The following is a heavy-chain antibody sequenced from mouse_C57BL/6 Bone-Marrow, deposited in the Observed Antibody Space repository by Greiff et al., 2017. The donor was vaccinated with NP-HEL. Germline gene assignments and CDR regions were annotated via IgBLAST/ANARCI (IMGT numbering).Heavy chain of an antibody. D-gene: IGHD4-1*01. CDR2: IDPSDSYT. CDR3: ARSGTAWYFDV. Sequence: VQLQQPGAELVKPGASVKLSCKASGYTFTSYWMQWVKQRPGQGLEWIGEIDPSDSYTNYNQKFKGKATLTVDTSSSTAYMQLSSLTSEDSAVYYCARSGTAWYFDVWGTGTTVTVSS. V-gene: IGHV1-50*01. CDR1: GYTFTSYW. J-gene: IGHJ1*03.